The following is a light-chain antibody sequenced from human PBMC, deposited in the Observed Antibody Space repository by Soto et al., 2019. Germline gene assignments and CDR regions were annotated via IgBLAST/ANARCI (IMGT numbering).Light chain of an antibody. CDR2: LNSDGSH. CDR3: QTWDSGILV. Sequence: QLVLTQSSSASDSLGASVKLTGTLSSGHSNYAIAWHQQQPQKGPRYLMKLNSDGSHTKGDGIPDRFSGSSSGAERYLTISSLQSDDEADYYCQTWDSGILVFGGGTKLTVL. CDR1: SGHSNYA. V-gene: IGLV4-69*02. J-gene: IGLJ3*02.